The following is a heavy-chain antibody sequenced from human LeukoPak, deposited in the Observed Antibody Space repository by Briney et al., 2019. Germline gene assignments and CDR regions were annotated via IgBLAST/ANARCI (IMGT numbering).Heavy chain of an antibody. CDR3: ATAGASGIRGAPGY. Sequence: PGGSLRLSCAASGFTFNTAWMHWVRQAPGEGLVWVSRIYSDGSDKTYADSVKGRFTISRDNAKNKLYLQMNSLRAEDSAVYYCATAGASGIRGAPGYWGQGTLVTVSP. D-gene: IGHD2-21*02. V-gene: IGHV3-74*03. CDR1: GFTFNTAW. CDR2: IYSDGSDK. J-gene: IGHJ4*02.